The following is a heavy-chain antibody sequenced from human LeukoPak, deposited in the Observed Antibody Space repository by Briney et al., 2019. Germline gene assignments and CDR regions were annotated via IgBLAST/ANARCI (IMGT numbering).Heavy chain of an antibody. D-gene: IGHD2-15*01. CDR1: GYTFTSYG. J-gene: IGHJ3*02. CDR2: ISAYNGNT. Sequence: AASVKVSCKASGYTFTSYGISWVRQAPGQGLEWMGWISAYNGNTNYAQKLQGRVTMTTDTSTSTAYMELRSLRSDDTAVYYCARARLGYCSGGSCSGRGRDKGTESDAFDIWGQGTMVTVSS. CDR3: ARARLGYCSGGSCSGRGRDKGTESDAFDI. V-gene: IGHV1-18*01.